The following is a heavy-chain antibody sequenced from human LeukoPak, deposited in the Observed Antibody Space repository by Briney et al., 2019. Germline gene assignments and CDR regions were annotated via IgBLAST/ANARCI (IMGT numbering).Heavy chain of an antibody. J-gene: IGHJ2*01. CDR3: GRNYAAGPPHLIDWYSIS. D-gene: IGHD6-19*01. Sequence: SETLSLTCTVSGGSISSYYWSWIRQPPGKGLEWIGYIYYSGSTNYNPSLKSRVTISVDTSKNQFSLKLSSVTAADTAVYYCGRNYAAGPPHLIDWYSISGAVAPWSLSPQ. CDR1: GGSISSYY. CDR2: IYYSGST. V-gene: IGHV4-59*08.